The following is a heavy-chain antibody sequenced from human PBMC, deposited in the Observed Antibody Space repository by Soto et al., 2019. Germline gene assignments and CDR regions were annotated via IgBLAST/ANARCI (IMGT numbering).Heavy chain of an antibody. J-gene: IGHJ5*02. Sequence: QITLKESGPTLLKPTQTLTMTCTFSGFSLSTTGLGVAWIRQPPGKALEWLGLMYWYDDKRYSPQLKSRLTITKDTSKSQVVLTMKNMAPGVAATYSCVPRGLPPPGGEDITSFAPWGPGALVTVAS. V-gene: IGHV2-5*01. CDR3: VPRGLPPPGGEDITSFAP. CDR2: MYWYDDK. CDR1: GFSLSTTGLG. D-gene: IGHD2-15*01.